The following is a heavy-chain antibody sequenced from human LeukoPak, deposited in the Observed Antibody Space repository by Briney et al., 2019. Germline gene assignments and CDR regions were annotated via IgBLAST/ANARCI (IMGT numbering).Heavy chain of an antibody. J-gene: IGHJ4*02. CDR1: GGSISSGGYY. CDR3: ARVHGEIDY. Sequence: PSETLSLTCTVSGGSISSGGYYWGWIRQPPGKGLEWIGYIYHSGSTYYNPSLKSRVTISVDRSKNQYSLKLSSVTAADTAVYYCARVHGEIDYWGQGTLVTVSS. V-gene: IGHV4-30-2*01. CDR2: IYHSGST. D-gene: IGHD4-17*01.